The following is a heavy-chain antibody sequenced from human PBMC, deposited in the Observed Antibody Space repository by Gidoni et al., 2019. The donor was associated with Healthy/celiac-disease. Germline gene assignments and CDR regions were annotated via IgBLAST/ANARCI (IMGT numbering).Heavy chain of an antibody. V-gene: IGHV4-39*01. D-gene: IGHD3-3*01. J-gene: IGHJ5*02. CDR1: GGSISSSSYY. CDR2: IYYSGST. CDR3: ARGMGYYERWFDP. Sequence: QLQLQESGPGLVKPSETLSLTCTVSGGSISSSSYYWGWIRQPPGKGLEWIGSIYYSGSTSYNPSLKSRVTISVDTSKNQFSLKLSSVTAADTAVYYCARGMGYYERWFDPWGQGTLVTVSS.